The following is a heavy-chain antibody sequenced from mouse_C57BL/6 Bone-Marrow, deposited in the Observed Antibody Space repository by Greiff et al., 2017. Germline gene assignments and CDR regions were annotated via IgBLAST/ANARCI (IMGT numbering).Heavy chain of an antibody. V-gene: IGHV1-62-2*01. D-gene: IGHD4-1*01. Sequence: VQLQQSGAELVKPGASVKLSCKASGYTFTEYTIHWVKQRSGQGLEWIGWFYPGSGSIKYNEKFKDKATLTADKASSTVYMELRRLTSEDSAVYFCARHEEGLGTGTSWYFDVWGTGTTVTVSS. CDR1: GYTFTEYT. CDR3: ARHEEGLGTGTSWYFDV. CDR2: FYPGSGSI. J-gene: IGHJ1*03.